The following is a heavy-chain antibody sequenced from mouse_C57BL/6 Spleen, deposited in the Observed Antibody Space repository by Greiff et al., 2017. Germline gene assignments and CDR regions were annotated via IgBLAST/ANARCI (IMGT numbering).Heavy chain of an antibody. J-gene: IGHJ4*01. D-gene: IGHD2-5*01. CDR1: GFTFSSYA. V-gene: IGHV5-9-1*02. Sequence: EVHLVESGEGLVKPGGSLKLSCAASGFTFSSYAMSWVRQTPEKRLEWVAYISSGGDYIYYADTVKGRFTISRDNARNTLYLQMSSLKSEDTAMYYCTREQDYSNYYYAMDYWGQGTSGTVSS. CDR3: TREQDYSNYYYAMDY. CDR2: ISSGGDYI.